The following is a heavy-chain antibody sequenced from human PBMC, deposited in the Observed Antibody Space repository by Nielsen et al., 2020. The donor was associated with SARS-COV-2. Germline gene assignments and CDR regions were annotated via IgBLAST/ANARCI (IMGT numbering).Heavy chain of an antibody. CDR2: IPYDGSNK. Sequence: GASLTISCAASGFTFSSYALHWVRQAPGKGLEWVAVIPYDGSNKYYADSVKGRFTISRNNSKNTLYLQMNSLRAEDTAVYYCAKDGSCGGNSHYYYYGMDVWGQGTTVTVSS. J-gene: IGHJ6*02. D-gene: IGHD4-23*01. CDR1: GFTFSSYA. V-gene: IGHV3-30*04. CDR3: AKDGSCGGNSHYYYYGMDV.